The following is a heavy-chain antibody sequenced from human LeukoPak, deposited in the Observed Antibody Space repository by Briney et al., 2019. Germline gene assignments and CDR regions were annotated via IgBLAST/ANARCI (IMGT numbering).Heavy chain of an antibody. CDR2: ISGSADTT. J-gene: IGHJ4*02. CDR1: GFTFSSYA. Sequence: GGSLRLSCAASGFTFSSYAMSWVRQAPGKGLEWVSVISGSADTTYYADSVKGRFTISRDNSKNTLYLQMNSLRAEDTAVYYCAKSPQWLVHYWGQGTLVTVSS. V-gene: IGHV3-23*01. CDR3: AKSPQWLVHY. D-gene: IGHD6-19*01.